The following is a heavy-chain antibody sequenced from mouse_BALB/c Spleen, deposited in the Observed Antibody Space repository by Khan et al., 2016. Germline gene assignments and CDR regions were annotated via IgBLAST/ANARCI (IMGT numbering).Heavy chain of an antibody. CDR2: IDPANGNT. V-gene: IGHV14-3*02. D-gene: IGHD1-1*01. J-gene: IGHJ4*01. CDR1: GFNIKDTY. Sequence: EVQLQESGAESVKPGASVKLSCTATGFNIKDTYMYWVKQRPEQGLEWIGRIDPANGNTKYVPKFQGKATITTDTSSNTAYLQLSSLTSEDTAVYYCARGLYYYGSSYYAIDYWGQGTSVTVSS. CDR3: ARGLYYYGSSYYAIDY.